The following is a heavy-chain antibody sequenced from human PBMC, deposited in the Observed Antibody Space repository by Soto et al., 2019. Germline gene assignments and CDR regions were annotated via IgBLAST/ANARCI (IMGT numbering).Heavy chain of an antibody. CDR2: IIPIFGTE. J-gene: IGHJ6*02. CDR1: GGTFSSYA. V-gene: IGHV1-69*06. D-gene: IGHD4-17*01. CDR3: ATRDYGGNKYYYYGMDV. Sequence: QVQLVQSGAEVKKPGSSVKVSCKASGGTFSSYAISWVRQAPGQGLEWMGGIIPIFGTENYAQNFQGRVTITAKKSTSTAYMELSSLRSEDTAVYYCATRDYGGNKYYYYGMDVWGQGTTVTVSS.